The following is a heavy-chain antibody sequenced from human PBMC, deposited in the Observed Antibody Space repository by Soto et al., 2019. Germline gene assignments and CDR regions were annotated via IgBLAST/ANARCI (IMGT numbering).Heavy chain of an antibody. J-gene: IGHJ4*02. CDR1: GFTFSSYG. V-gene: IGHV3-30*18. CDR3: AKDRQWLAYFDY. CDR2: ISYDGSNK. D-gene: IGHD6-19*01. Sequence: QVQLVESGGGVVQPGRSLRLSCAASGFTFSSYGMHWVRQAPGKGLEWVAGISYDGSNKYYADSVKGRFTISRDNSKNTLYLQMNSLRAEDTAVYYCAKDRQWLAYFDYWGQGTLVTVSS.